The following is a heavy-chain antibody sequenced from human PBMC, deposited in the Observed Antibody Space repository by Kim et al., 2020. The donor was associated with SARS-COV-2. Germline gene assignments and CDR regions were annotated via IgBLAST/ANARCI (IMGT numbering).Heavy chain of an antibody. J-gene: IGHJ4*02. D-gene: IGHD2-8*02. CDR2: SGSA. CDR3: ARQEPGVV. V-gene: IGHV4-39*01. Sequence: SGSAYSNPSLKSRVTISVDVSKNQFSLELRSVTAADTAVYYSARQEPGVVWGQGTLVTVSS.